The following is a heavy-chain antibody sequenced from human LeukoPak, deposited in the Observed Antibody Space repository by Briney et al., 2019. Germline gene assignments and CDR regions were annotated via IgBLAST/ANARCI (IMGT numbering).Heavy chain of an antibody. D-gene: IGHD7-27*01. J-gene: IGHJ5*02. CDR1: GFTFSSYS. V-gene: IGHV3-21*01. Sequence: VGSLRLSCAASGFTFSSYSMNWVRQAPGKGLEWVSSISSSSSYIYYADSVKGRFTISRDDAKNSLYLQMNSLRAEDTAVYYCASSSGDGDWFDPWGQGTLVTVSS. CDR3: ASSSGDGDWFDP. CDR2: ISSSSSYI.